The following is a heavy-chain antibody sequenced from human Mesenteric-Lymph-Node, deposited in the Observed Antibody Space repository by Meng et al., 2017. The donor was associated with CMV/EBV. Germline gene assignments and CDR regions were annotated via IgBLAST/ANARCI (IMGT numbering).Heavy chain of an antibody. CDR2: IHHSGST. J-gene: IGHJ5*02. CDR3: VPGVGSGSSNWFDP. D-gene: IGHD3-10*01. V-gene: IGHV4-34*01. Sequence: VQLQQWGAGLLKPSETLSLTCAVYGGSFSGYYWNWIRQPPGKGLEWIGEIHHSGSTNYNPSLKSRVTISVDTSKNQFSLKVTSVTAADTAVYYCVPGVGSGSSNWFDPWGQGTLVTVSS. CDR1: GGSFSGYY.